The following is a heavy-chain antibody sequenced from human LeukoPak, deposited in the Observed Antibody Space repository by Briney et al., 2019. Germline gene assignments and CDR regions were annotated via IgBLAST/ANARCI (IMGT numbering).Heavy chain of an antibody. CDR2: IYYSVST. V-gene: IGHV4-30-4*02. J-gene: IGHJ4*02. CDR3: AGVGAKGVLRYFDWLSTGYYFDY. D-gene: IGHD3-9*01. CDR1: GGSISSGDYY. Sequence: SETLSLTCTVSGGSISSGDYYWSWIRQPPGKGLEWIGYIYYSVSTYYNPSLKSRVTISLDTSKNQFSLKLSSVTAADTAVYYCAGVGAKGVLRYFDWLSTGYYFDYWGQGTLVTVSS.